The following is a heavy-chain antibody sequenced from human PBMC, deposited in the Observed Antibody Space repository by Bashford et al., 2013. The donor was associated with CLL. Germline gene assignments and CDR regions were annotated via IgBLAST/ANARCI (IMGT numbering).Heavy chain of an antibody. CDR1: GGSFRDYV. J-gene: IGHJ2*01. D-gene: IGHD5-24*01. Sequence: SVKVSCKASGGSFRDYVISWVRQAPGQGLEWMGGILPMFGTLKYSPKFLGRVAITAVEGTSTVFLEVNSLTFDDTAIYFCARGKDGYYPQDDYYFDFWGRGTLVTVSS. CDR2: ILPMFGTL. CDR3: ARGKDGYYPQDDYYFDF. V-gene: IGHV1-69*13.